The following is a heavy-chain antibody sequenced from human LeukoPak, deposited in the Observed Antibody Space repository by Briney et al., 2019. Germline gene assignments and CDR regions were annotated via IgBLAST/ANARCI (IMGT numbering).Heavy chain of an antibody. V-gene: IGHV3-20*04. CDR1: RFSFDDYG. J-gene: IGHJ4*02. Sequence: GGSLRLSCAASRFSFDDYGMSWVRQAPGKGLEWVSGINWNGGSTGYADSVKGRFTISRDNAKNSLYLQMNSLRAEDTALYYCARDAVLRNIAAAGYFDYWGQGTLVTVSS. CDR2: INWNGGST. D-gene: IGHD6-13*01. CDR3: ARDAVLRNIAAAGYFDY.